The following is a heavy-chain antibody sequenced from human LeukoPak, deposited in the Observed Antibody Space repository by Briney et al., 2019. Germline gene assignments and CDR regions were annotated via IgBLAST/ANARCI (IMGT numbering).Heavy chain of an antibody. V-gene: IGHV4-39*07. J-gene: IGHJ5*02. Sequence: PSETLSLTCSVSGGSISSSSYYWGWIRQPPGKGLEWIGNIYYSGSSYYNPSLKSRVTISVDTSKNQFSLKLSSVTAADTAVYYCARGKPPYRFDPWGQGTLVTVSS. CDR3: ARGKPPYRFDP. CDR1: GGSISSSSYY. CDR2: IYYSGSS.